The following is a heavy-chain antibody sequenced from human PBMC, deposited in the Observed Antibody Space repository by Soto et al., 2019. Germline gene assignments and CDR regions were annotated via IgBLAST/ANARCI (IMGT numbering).Heavy chain of an antibody. J-gene: IGHJ5*02. V-gene: IGHV3-30-3*02. CDR2: ISYDGSNK. CDR1: GFTFSSYA. Sequence: GGSLRLSCAASGFTFSSYAMHWVRQAPGKGLEWVAVISYDGSNKYYADSVKGRFTISRDNSKNTLYLQMNSLRAEDTAVYYCAKRSKGTWFDPWGQGTLVTVSS. CDR3: AKRSKGTWFDP. D-gene: IGHD1-1*01.